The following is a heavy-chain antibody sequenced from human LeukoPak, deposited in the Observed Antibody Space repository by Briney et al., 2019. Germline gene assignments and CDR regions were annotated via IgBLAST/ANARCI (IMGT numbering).Heavy chain of an antibody. J-gene: IGHJ5*02. CDR1: GFTLDDYA. D-gene: IGHD4-17*01. V-gene: IGHV3-9*01. CDR2: ISWNSGSI. Sequence: GRSLRLSCAASGFTLDDYAMHWVRQAPGKGLEWVSGISWNSGSIGYADSVKGRFTISRDNAKNSLYLQMNSLRAEDTALYYCAKGDRGLTVTGWFDPWGQGTLVTVSS. CDR3: AKGDRGLTVTGWFDP.